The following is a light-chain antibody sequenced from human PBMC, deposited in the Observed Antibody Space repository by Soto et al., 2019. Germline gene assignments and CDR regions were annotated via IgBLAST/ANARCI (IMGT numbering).Light chain of an antibody. J-gene: IGKJ1*01. CDR1: QGIRND. CDR2: AAS. Sequence: IQMTQSPSSLSASVGDTVTITCRASQGIRNDLGWYQQKPAKAPKCLIYAASTLQSGVPSRFSVSGSGTDFTLTISCLQSEDFATYYCQQYYSYPRTFCQGTKVDIK. V-gene: IGKV1-17*01. CDR3: QQYYSYPRT.